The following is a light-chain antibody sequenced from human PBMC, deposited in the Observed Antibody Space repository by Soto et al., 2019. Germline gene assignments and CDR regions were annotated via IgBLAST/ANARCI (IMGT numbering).Light chain of an antibody. CDR1: SGSIASNY. CDR2: EDN. J-gene: IGLJ2*01. Sequence: NFMLTQPHSVSESPGKTVTISCTRSSGSIASNYVQWYQQRPGSAPTTVIYEDNQRPSGVPDRFSGSIDSSSNSASLTISGLKTEDEADYYCQSYDSSSVVFGGGTKVPVL. CDR3: QSYDSSSVV. V-gene: IGLV6-57*04.